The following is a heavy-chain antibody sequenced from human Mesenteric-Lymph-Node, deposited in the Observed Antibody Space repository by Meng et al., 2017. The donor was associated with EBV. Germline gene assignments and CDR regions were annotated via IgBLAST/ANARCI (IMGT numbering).Heavy chain of an antibody. CDR2: TYYRSKWYN. CDR3: SRESWRAFDY. Sequence: QGQLQQSGPGLVKPSQTLSLTCAISGDSVSNTNVAWNWIRQSPSRGLEWLGRTYYRSKWYNEYAQSVKGRITINPDTSKSEFSLQLNSVTPDDTVVYYCSRESWRAFDYWGQGTLVTVSS. CDR1: GDSVSNTNVA. V-gene: IGHV6-1*01. J-gene: IGHJ4*02.